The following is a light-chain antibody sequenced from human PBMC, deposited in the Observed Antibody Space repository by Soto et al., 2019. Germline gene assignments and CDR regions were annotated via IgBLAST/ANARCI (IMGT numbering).Light chain of an antibody. Sequence: QSVLTQPPSVYGAPGQRVTISCTGSSSSIGAGYDVHWYQQRPGTAPKLLIFGNSNRPSGVPDRFSGSKSGTSASLTITGLQAEDEGDYYCQSYDSTLSDRYVFGSGTKVTVL. CDR3: QSYDSTLSDRYV. J-gene: IGLJ1*01. CDR2: GNS. V-gene: IGLV1-40*01. CDR1: SSSIGAGYD.